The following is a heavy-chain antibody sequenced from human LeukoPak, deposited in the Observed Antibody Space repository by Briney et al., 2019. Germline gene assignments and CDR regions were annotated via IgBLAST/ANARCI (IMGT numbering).Heavy chain of an antibody. CDR1: GGSISSGGYY. J-gene: IGHJ4*02. CDR2: IYYSGST. V-gene: IGHV4-31*03. Sequence: SETLSLTCTVSGGSISSGGYYWSWIRQHPGEGLEWIGYIYYSGSTNYNPSLKSRVTISVDTSKNQFSLKLSSVTAADTAVYYCARRGGMIRSSGWYLNYWGQGTLVTVSS. D-gene: IGHD6-19*01. CDR3: ARRGGMIRSSGWYLNY.